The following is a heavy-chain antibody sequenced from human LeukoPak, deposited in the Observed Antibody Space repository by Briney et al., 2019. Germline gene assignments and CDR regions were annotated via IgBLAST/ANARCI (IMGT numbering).Heavy chain of an antibody. D-gene: IGHD1-26*01. CDR1: GFTFSDYY. Sequence: GGSLRLSCAASGFTFSDYYMSWIRQAPGKGLEWVSYISSSGNTIYYADSVKGRFTISRDNAKNSLFLQMNSLRAEDTAVYYCARGRVGTTTPFDYWGQGTLVTVSS. J-gene: IGHJ4*02. CDR2: ISSSGNTI. CDR3: ARGRVGTTTPFDY. V-gene: IGHV3-11*04.